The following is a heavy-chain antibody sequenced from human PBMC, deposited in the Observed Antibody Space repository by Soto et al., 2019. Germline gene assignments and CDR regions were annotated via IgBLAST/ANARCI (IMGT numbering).Heavy chain of an antibody. J-gene: IGHJ6*02. CDR3: AKNGQPPYYYYGLDV. CDR2: ISGYNGDA. CDR1: GYTFTRYG. V-gene: IGHV1-18*01. D-gene: IGHD2-8*01. Sequence: QGQLVQSGAEVKMPGASVKVSCKASGYTFTRYGIIWVRQAPGQGLEWMGWISGYNGDANYATSFQGRVSLTIDTSTTTAYMELRPLTPDDTAVYYCAKNGQPPYYYYGLDVWGQGTTVTVSS.